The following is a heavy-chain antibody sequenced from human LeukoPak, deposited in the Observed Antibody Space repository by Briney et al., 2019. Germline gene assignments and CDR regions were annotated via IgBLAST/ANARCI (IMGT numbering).Heavy chain of an antibody. CDR3: ARIRDGYNDAYDI. V-gene: IGHV1-46*01. D-gene: IGHD5-24*01. CDR2: INPGGDNT. CDR1: GYTFTNYY. J-gene: IGHJ3*02. Sequence: ASVTVSCKASGYTFTNYYIHWVRQAPGQGLEWMGLINPGGDNTDYAQNFQGRVTMTRDTSTCTVYMGLSSLRSEDTAVYYCARIRDGYNDAYDIWGQGTMVTVSS.